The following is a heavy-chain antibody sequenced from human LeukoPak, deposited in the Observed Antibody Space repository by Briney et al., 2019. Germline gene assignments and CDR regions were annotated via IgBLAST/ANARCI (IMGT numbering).Heavy chain of an antibody. CDR1: GFTFSTYS. Sequence: PGGSLRLSCAASGFTFSTYSMNWVRQGPGKGLEWVSSISSSSTYIYYADSVKGRFTISRDNAKNSLSLQMNSLRAEDTAVYYCASLGGYSGPGYWGQGTLVTVSS. CDR2: ISSSSTYI. V-gene: IGHV3-21*04. D-gene: IGHD5-12*01. CDR3: ASLGGYSGPGY. J-gene: IGHJ4*02.